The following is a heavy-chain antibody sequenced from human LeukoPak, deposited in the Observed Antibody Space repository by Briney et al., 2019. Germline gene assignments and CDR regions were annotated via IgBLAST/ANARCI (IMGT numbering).Heavy chain of an antibody. Sequence: GGSLRLSCAASGFTVSSNYMSWVRQAPGKGLEWVSAISGSGGSTYYADSVRGRFTISNDYSKNTLYLQMNSLRVEDTAVYYCTKDGNYGTSHYFDYWGQGILVTVSS. CDR3: TKDGNYGTSHYFDY. CDR1: GFTVSSNY. D-gene: IGHD4-11*01. V-gene: IGHV3-23*01. J-gene: IGHJ4*02. CDR2: ISGSGGST.